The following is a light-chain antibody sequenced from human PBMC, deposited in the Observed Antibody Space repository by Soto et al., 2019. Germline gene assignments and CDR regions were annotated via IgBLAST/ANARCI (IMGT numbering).Light chain of an antibody. CDR1: SSDVGGYNY. J-gene: IGLJ1*01. CDR3: SSYASSTAYV. V-gene: IGLV2-14*01. Sequence: QSALTQPASVSGSPGQPITISCTGTSSDVGGYNYVSWYQLHPGKAPKLMVYEVSYRPSGVSSRFSGSKSANTASLTISGLQAEDEADYYCSSYASSTAYVFGTGTKLTVL. CDR2: EVS.